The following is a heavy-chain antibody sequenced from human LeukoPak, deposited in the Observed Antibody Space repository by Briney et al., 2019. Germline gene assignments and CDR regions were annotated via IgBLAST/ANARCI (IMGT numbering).Heavy chain of an antibody. D-gene: IGHD6-13*01. CDR2: ISWNRGGI. J-gene: IGHJ6*02. CDR1: GFTFADYA. V-gene: IGHV3-9*01. CDR3: AKDIMPREIAAGLWDAMDV. Sequence: PGRSLRLSCAASGFTFADYAMHWVRQAPGKGLEWVSGISWNRGGIDYPDSVKGRFTISRDNAKNSLYLQMNSPRGEDTALYYCAKDIMPREIAAGLWDAMDVGGQGTTVTVSS.